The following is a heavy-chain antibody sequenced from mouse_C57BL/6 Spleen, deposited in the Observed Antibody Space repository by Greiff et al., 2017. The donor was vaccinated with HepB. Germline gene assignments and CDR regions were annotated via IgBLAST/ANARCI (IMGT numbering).Heavy chain of an antibody. D-gene: IGHD1-1*01. V-gene: IGHV5-4*03. Sequence: EVKVVESGGGLVKPGGSLKLSCAASGFTFSSYAMSWVRQTPEKRLEWVATISDGGSYTYYPDNVKGRFTISRDNAKNNLYLQMSHLKSEDTAMYYCARALTTVVEEYAMDYWGQGTSVTVSS. CDR2: ISDGGSYT. J-gene: IGHJ4*01. CDR1: GFTFSSYA. CDR3: ARALTTVVEEYAMDY.